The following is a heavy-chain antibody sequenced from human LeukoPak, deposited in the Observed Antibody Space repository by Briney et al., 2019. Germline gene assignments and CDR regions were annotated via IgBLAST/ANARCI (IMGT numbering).Heavy chain of an antibody. CDR1: GYTFTYRY. Sequence: SVKVSCKASGYTFTYRYLHWVRQAPGQALEWMGWLAPFNGNTNYAQKFQDRVTITRDRSMSTAYMELSSLRSEDTAMYYCITTNGWYFDYWGQGTLVTVSS. V-gene: IGHV1-45*02. CDR2: LAPFNGNT. CDR3: ITTNGWYFDY. J-gene: IGHJ4*02. D-gene: IGHD3-3*01.